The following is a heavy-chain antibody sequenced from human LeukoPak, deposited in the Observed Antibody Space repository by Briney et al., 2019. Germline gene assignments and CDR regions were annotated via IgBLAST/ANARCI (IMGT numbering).Heavy chain of an antibody. CDR1: GGSISSSNW. J-gene: IGHJ4*02. CDR2: IHHSGSS. D-gene: IGHD1-26*01. Sequence: SETLSLTCAVSGGSISSSNWWSWVRQPPGKGLEWIGEIHHSGSSNYNPSLKSRVTISGDKSKNQFSLKLSSVTAADTAVYYCASAFRVGPTRGLFDYWGQGTLVPVSS. V-gene: IGHV4-4*02. CDR3: ASAFRVGPTRGLFDY.